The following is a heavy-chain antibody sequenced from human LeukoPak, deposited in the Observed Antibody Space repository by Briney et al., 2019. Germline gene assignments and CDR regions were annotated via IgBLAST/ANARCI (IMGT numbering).Heavy chain of an antibody. Sequence: GSLRLSCAASGFNFRSYWMHWVRQAPGKGLEWVSRVIRDGSFTNYADSVKGRFTISRDNAKNTLYLQMSSLRAEDTAVYFCVRDGDDFNFDYWGQGSLVTVSS. CDR1: GFNFRSYW. CDR3: VRDGDDFNFDY. D-gene: IGHD5-24*01. J-gene: IGHJ4*02. CDR2: VIRDGSFT. V-gene: IGHV3-74*01.